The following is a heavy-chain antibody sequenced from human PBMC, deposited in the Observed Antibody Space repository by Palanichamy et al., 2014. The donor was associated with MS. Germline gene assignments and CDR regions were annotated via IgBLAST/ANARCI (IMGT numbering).Heavy chain of an antibody. J-gene: IGHJ6*02. Sequence: EVQLVESGGGVLQPGGSLRLSCAASGFTFSSYWMHRVRQASGKGLVWVSRIDSDGNNIQYAGSVKGRFTISRDNAKNTLYLQMNSPRVEDTAVYYCARVLAGGCMDVWGQGTTVTISS. CDR3: ARVLAGGCMDV. CDR2: IDSDGNNI. V-gene: IGHV3-74*03. D-gene: IGHD6-13*01. CDR1: GFTFSSYW.